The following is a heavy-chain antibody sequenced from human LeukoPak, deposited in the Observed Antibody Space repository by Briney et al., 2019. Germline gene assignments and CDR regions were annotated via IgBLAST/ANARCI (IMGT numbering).Heavy chain of an antibody. Sequence: GGSLRLSCAASGFIFRTYWMSWVRQAPGQGLEWAANIKQDGSEKYYVDSVKGRFTISRDNAKNSLYLQMNSLRDEDTAVYYCAREWGDGYKLHYYGMDVWGQGTTVTVSS. D-gene: IGHD5-24*01. J-gene: IGHJ6*02. CDR1: GFIFRTYW. CDR3: AREWGDGYKLHYYGMDV. V-gene: IGHV3-7*03. CDR2: IKQDGSEK.